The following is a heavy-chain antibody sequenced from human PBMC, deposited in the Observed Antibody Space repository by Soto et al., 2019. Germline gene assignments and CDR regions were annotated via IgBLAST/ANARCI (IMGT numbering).Heavy chain of an antibody. J-gene: IGHJ6*03. Sequence: QVQLVQSGAEVKKPGASVKVSCKASGYTFTSYGISWVRQAPGQGLEWMGWISAYNGNTNYAQKLQRRVTMTTDTSTSTAYMELRSLRSDDTAVYYCARDNPYIVVVPAAMSPNYYYYYMDVWGKGTPVTVSS. V-gene: IGHV1-18*01. CDR3: ARDNPYIVVVPAAMSPNYYYYYMDV. CDR1: GYTFTSYG. CDR2: ISAYNGNT. D-gene: IGHD2-2*01.